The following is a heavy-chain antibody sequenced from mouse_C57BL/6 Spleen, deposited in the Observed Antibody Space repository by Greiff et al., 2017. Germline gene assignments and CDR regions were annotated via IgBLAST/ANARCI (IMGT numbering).Heavy chain of an antibody. CDR3: ARGSSNYAMDY. CDR1: GYAFSSYW. V-gene: IGHV1-80*01. D-gene: IGHD6-1*01. J-gene: IGHJ4*01. CDR2: IYPGDGDT. Sequence: QVQLQQSGAELVKPGASMKISCKASGYAFSSYWMNWVKQRPGKGLEWIGQIYPGDGDTNYNGKFKGKATLTADKSSSTAYMQLSSLTSEDSAVYFCARGSSNYAMDYWGQGTSVTVSS.